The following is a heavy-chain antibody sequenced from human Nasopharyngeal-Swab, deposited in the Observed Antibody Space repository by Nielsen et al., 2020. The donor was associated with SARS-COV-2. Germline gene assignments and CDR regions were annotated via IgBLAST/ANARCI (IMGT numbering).Heavy chain of an antibody. CDR3: ARGGVVVGYYGMDV. CDR2: INHSGST. V-gene: IGHV4-34*01. CDR1: GGSFNGFY. D-gene: IGHD2-2*01. J-gene: IGHJ6*02. Sequence: SETLSLTCSVSGGSFNGFYWSWIRQPPGKGLEWIGEINHSGSTNYNPSLKSRVTISVDTSKNQFSLKLSSVTAADTAVYYCARGGVVVGYYGMDVWGQGTTVTVSS.